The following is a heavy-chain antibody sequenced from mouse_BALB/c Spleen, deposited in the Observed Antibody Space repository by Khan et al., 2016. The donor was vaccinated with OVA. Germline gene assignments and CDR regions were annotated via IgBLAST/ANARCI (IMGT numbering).Heavy chain of an antibody. CDR1: GYTFTSYW. CDR2: TNPTNGRT. J-gene: IGHJ2*01. Sequence: QVQLQQPGAELVKAGASVKMSCKASGYTFTSYWMHWVKQRLGQGLAWFAETNPTNGRTYYNEKFKGKATLTVDKSSSTAYMLLSGPTFEDSAVYYCARIKKIVATYFDYWGQGTTLTVSS. CDR3: ARIKKIVATYFDY. D-gene: IGHD1-1*01. V-gene: IGHV1S81*02.